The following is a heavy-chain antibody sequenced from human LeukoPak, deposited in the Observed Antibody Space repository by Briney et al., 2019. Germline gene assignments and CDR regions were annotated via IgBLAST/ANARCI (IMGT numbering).Heavy chain of an antibody. J-gene: IGHJ4*02. D-gene: IGHD5-12*01. CDR3: TRGSGFETGDY. CDR1: GFTFSSYG. CDR2: IGGSGGST. V-gene: IGHV3-23*01. Sequence: PGGSLRLSCAASGFTFSSYGMSWVRQAPGKGLEWVSAIGGSGGSTYYADSVKGRFTISRDNSKNTLYLQMQSLKVEDTAIYYCTRGSGFETGDYWGQGTLVTVSS.